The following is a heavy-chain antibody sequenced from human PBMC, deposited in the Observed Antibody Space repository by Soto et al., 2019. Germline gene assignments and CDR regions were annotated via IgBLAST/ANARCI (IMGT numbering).Heavy chain of an antibody. V-gene: IGHV3-11*01. CDR1: GFTLSDYY. J-gene: IGHJ6*03. D-gene: IGHD3-10*01. Sequence: QVQLVESGGGLVKPGGSLRLSCVASGFTLSDYYMSWIRQAPGKGLEWVSYISSSGTIDNYADSVKGRFTISRDNAKNSLFLQMNGMRAEDTAVYYCARRTMGNYYMDVWGKGTTVTVSS. CDR2: ISSSGTID. CDR3: ARRTMGNYYMDV.